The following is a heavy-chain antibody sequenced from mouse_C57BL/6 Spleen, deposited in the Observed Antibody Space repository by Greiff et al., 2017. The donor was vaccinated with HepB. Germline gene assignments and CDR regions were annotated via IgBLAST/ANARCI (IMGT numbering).Heavy chain of an antibody. J-gene: IGHJ2*01. CDR1: GYTFTSYW. CDR3: AYYGSSYVDY. D-gene: IGHD1-1*01. CDR2: IDPSDSYT. V-gene: IGHV1-50*01. Sequence: VQLQQPGAELVKPGASVKLSCKASGYTFTSYWMQWVKQRPGQGLEWIGEIDPSDSYTNYNQKFKGKATLTVDTSSSTAYMQLSSLTSEDSAVYYCAYYGSSYVDYWGQGTTLTVSS.